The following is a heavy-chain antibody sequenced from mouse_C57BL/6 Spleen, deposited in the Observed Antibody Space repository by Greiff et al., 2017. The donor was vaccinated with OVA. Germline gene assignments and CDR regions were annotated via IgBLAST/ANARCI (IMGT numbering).Heavy chain of an antibody. J-gene: IGHJ2*01. CDR3: ARSSYGNYYYFDY. CDR2: IYPSDGST. CDR1: GYTFTDYS. V-gene: IGHV1-78*01. D-gene: IGHD2-1*01. Sequence: QVQLQQSDAELVKPGASVKISCKVSGYTFTDYSIHWMKQRPEQGLEWIGYIYPSDGSTKYNEKFKGKATLTADKSSSTAYMQLNSLTSEDSAVYFCARSSYGNYYYFDYWGQGTTLTVSS.